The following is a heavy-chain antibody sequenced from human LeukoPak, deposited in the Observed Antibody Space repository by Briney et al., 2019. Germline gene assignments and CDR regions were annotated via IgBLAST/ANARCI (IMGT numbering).Heavy chain of an antibody. J-gene: IGHJ4*02. CDR1: GYTFTSYG. CDR2: ISAYNGNT. V-gene: IGHV1-18*01. D-gene: IGHD3-9*01. Sequence: ASVKVSCKASGYTFTSYGISWVRQAPGQGLEWMGWISAYNGNTNYAQKLQGRVTMTTDTSTSTAYMELRSLRSDDTAVYYCARNTYYDILTSSTPVDYWGQGTLVTVSS. CDR3: ARNTYYDILTSSTPVDY.